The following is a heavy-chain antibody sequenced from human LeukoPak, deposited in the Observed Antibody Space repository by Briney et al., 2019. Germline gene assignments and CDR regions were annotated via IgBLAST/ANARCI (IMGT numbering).Heavy chain of an antibody. CDR1: GFTFSSYS. V-gene: IGHV3-21*01. Sequence: GGSLRLSCAASGFTFSSYSMNWVRQAPGKGLEWVSSISSSSSYIYYADSVKGRFTISRDSAKNSLYLQMNSLRAEDTAVYYCARGELHYYGSGSYYNAPFDYWGQGTLVTVSS. D-gene: IGHD3-10*01. J-gene: IGHJ4*02. CDR2: ISSSSSYI. CDR3: ARGELHYYGSGSYYNAPFDY.